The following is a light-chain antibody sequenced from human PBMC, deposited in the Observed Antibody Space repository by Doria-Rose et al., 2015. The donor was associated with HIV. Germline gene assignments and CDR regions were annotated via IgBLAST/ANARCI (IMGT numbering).Light chain of an antibody. J-gene: IGKJ5*01. V-gene: IGKV3-15*01. CDR2: GAS. Sequence: EIVLTQSPETLSVSPGESATLSCRASQSVRTDLAWYQHKPGQSPRLLIWGASTRATGIPARFSGSGSGTEFTLTISSLQSEDFAIYFCHQYNNWPTFGQGTRLDIK. CDR3: HQYNNWPT. CDR1: QSVRTD.